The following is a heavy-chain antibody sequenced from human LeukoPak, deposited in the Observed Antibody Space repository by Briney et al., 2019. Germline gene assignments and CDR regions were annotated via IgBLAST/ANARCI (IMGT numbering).Heavy chain of an antibody. D-gene: IGHD3-9*01. J-gene: IGHJ6*02. V-gene: IGHV3-23*01. CDR1: GFTFSNYW. Sequence: GGSLRLSCAASGFTFSNYWMHWIRQVPGKGLEWVSAISGSGGSTYYADSVKGRFTISRDNSKNTLYLQMNSLRAEDTAVYYCAKDRAKYYDIYYYYGMDVWGQGTTVTVSS. CDR3: AKDRAKYYDIYYYYGMDV. CDR2: ISGSGGST.